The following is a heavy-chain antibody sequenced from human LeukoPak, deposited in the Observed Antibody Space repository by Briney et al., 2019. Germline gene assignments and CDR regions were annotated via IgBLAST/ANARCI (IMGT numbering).Heavy chain of an antibody. D-gene: IGHD2-15*01. Sequence: SETLSLTCTVSGGSISSYYWSWIRQPPGKGLEWIGYIYYSGSTNYNPSLKSRVTISVDTSKNQFSLKLSSVTAADTAVYYCARDVAYCSGGSCSDYWGQGTLVTVSS. J-gene: IGHJ4*02. CDR1: GGSISSYY. V-gene: IGHV4-59*12. CDR2: IYYSGST. CDR3: ARDVAYCSGGSCSDY.